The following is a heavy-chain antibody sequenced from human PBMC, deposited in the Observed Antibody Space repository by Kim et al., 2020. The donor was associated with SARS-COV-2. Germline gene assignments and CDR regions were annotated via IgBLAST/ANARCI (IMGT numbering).Heavy chain of an antibody. V-gene: IGHV3-73*01. J-gene: IGHJ3*02. CDR3: TSVPGTTLAFWVAFD. Sequence: GGSLRLSCAASGFTFSVSAIHWVRQASRKGLEWVGRIRSKANTYATAYAASVKGRFSISSDDSKNTAHLQMNSLKTEDTDEYYCTSVPGTTLAFWVAFD. D-gene: IGHD1-1*01. CDR2: IRSKANTYAT. CDR1: GFTFSVSA.